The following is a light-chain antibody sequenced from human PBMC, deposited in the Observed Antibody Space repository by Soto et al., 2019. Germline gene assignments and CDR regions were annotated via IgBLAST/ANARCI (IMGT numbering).Light chain of an antibody. J-gene: IGLJ1*01. CDR2: EVS. V-gene: IGLV2-14*01. Sequence: QSALTQPASVSGSPGQSITISCTGTSNDVGGYNYASWFQQHPGKAPKLMIYEVSNRPSGVSDRFSGSRSGNTASLTISGLQAEDEADYYCSSYTSRSLDVFGNGTKVTVL. CDR1: SNDVGGYNY. CDR3: SSYTSRSLDV.